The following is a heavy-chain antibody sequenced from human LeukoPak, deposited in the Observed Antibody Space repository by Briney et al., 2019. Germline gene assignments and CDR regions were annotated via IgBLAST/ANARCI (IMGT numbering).Heavy chain of an antibody. CDR3: ARVGIQRYFDY. CDR2: IKSDGSDT. J-gene: IGHJ4*02. Sequence: PGGSLRLSCAASEFTFSSYWMHWVRQAPGKGLVWVSVIKSDGSDTKYADSVKGRFTISRDNAKNTLYLQMGSLRAEDTAVYYCARVGIQRYFDYWGQGALATVSS. D-gene: IGHD5-18*01. CDR1: EFTFSSYW. V-gene: IGHV3-74*03.